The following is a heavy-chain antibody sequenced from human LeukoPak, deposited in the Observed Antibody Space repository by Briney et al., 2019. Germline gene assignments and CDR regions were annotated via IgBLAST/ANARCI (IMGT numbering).Heavy chain of an antibody. Sequence: ASVKVSCKASGYTFTGYYVHWVRQAPGQGLEWMGWINPNSGGTNYAQKFQGRVTMARDTSISTAYMDLSRLRSDDTAVYYCVQFELDYWGQGTLVTVSS. CDR2: INPNSGGT. CDR3: VQFELDY. V-gene: IGHV1-2*02. D-gene: IGHD1-7*01. J-gene: IGHJ4*02. CDR1: GYTFTGYY.